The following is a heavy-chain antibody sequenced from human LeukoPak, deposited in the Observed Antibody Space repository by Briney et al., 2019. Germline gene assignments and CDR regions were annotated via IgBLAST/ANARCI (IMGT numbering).Heavy chain of an antibody. J-gene: IGHJ3*02. CDR1: GGTFSSYA. CDR3: ARDRKWEPQQPDAFDI. Sequence: ASVKVSCKASGGTFSSYAISWVRQAPGQGREWMGGIIPIFGTANYAQKFQGRVTITADESTSTAYMELSSLRSEDTAVYYCARDRKWEPQQPDAFDIWGQGTMVTVSS. V-gene: IGHV1-69*13. D-gene: IGHD1-26*01. CDR2: IIPIFGTA.